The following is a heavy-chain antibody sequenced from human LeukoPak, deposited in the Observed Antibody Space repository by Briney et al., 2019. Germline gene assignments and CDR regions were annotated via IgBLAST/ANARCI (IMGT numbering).Heavy chain of an antibody. Sequence: NTDGSHTIDAASVNGRFTISRDNAKNTLFLQMNSLRAEDTAVYYCARDESVTGPTTFDYWGQGTLITVSS. D-gene: IGHD3-9*01. J-gene: IGHJ4*02. CDR3: ARDESVTGPTTFDY. V-gene: IGHV3-74*01. CDR2: NTDGSHT.